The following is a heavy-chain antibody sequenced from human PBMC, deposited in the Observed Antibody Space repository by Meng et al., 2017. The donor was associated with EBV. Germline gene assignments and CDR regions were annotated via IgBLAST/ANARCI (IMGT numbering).Heavy chain of an antibody. D-gene: IGHD6-6*01. J-gene: IGHJ4*02. CDR3: AHIIAARPFDY. CDR1: WFSLSPRGVG. V-gene: IGHV2-5*02. Sequence: QIRLQVLRPTLAKPTQTLTVTCTCSWFSLSPRGVGVGWIRQPPGKALEWLALIVWDDDKRYSTSLKSRLTITKDTSKNQVVLTMTNMDPVDAATYYCAHIIAARPFDYWGQGTLVTVSS. CDR2: IVWDDDK.